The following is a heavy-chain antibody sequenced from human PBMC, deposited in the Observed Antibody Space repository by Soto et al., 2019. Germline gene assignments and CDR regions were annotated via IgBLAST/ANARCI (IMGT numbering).Heavy chain of an antibody. J-gene: IGHJ5*02. CDR2: IYYSGTT. D-gene: IGHD2-15*01. CDR3: ARDVFCSGGSCYNYNWFDP. Sequence: PSETLSLTCTVSGGSVISGSYYWSWIRQPPGKGLEWIGDIYYSGTTKYNPSLKSRVTISVDTSKFQFSLKLSSVTAADTAVYYCARDVFCSGGSCYNYNWFDPWGQGTLVTVSS. V-gene: IGHV4-61*01. CDR1: GGSVISGSYY.